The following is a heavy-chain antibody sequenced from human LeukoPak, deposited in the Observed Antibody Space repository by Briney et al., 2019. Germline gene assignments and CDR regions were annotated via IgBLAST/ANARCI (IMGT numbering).Heavy chain of an antibody. CDR3: ARASLGWLRKHYYFDY. CDR1: GYTFTSYD. V-gene: IGHV1-8*01. J-gene: IGHJ4*02. D-gene: IGHD5-12*01. CDR2: MNPNSGNT. Sequence: GSSVQVSCMASGYTFTSYDINWVRQATGQGLEWMGWMNPNSGNTGYAQKLQGRVTMTRNTSISTAYMELSSLRSEDTSVYYCARASLGWLRKHYYFDYWGQGTLVTVSS.